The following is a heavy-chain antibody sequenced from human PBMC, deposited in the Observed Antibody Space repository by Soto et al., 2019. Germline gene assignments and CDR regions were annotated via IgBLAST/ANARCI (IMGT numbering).Heavy chain of an antibody. V-gene: IGHV3-21*05. D-gene: IGHD3-10*01. J-gene: IGHJ4*02. CDR1: GFTFSSYS. CDR2: ITYSSSDK. Sequence: GGSLRLSCAASGFTFSSYSMNWVRQAPGKGLEWVSNITYSSSDKYYADSVKGRLTVSRDNSRNTLYLQMNSLRAEDTAVYYCANRGIVGGKGLLFFDSWGLGTPVTVSS. CDR3: ANRGIVGGKGLLFFDS.